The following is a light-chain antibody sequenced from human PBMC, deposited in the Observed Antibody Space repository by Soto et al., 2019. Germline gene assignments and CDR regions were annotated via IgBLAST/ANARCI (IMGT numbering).Light chain of an antibody. CDR2: QDT. CDR3: QSWDRSTVV. J-gene: IGLJ2*01. Sequence: SYELTQPPSVSVSPGQTASITCSGHKLGNKYACWYQQKAGQSPVLVIYQDTKRPSGIPERFSGSNSGNTATLTISGTQAMDEADYYCQSWDRSTVVFGGGTKLTV. V-gene: IGLV3-1*01. CDR1: KLGNKY.